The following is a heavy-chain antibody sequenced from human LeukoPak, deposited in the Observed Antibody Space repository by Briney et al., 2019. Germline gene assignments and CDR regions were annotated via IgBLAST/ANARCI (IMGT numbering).Heavy chain of an antibody. J-gene: IGHJ4*02. CDR3: AREGHDYSDY. CDR1: RHPFTSYV. Sequence: GASVRASCTPSRHPFTSYVLNSLPQAPGLRVEWMGWINPNSGGTNYTQKCQGRVTMTRDTTISTAYMELSRLRSDDTAVYYCAREGHDYSDYWGQGTLVTVSS. V-gene: IGHV1-2*02. CDR2: INPNSGGT.